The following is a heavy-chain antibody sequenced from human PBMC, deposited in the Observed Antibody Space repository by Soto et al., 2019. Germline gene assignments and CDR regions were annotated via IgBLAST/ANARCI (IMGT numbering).Heavy chain of an antibody. CDR1: GFRVSDEY. J-gene: IGHJ4*02. Sequence: QIQLVESGGDLAKPGGSLRLSCAVSGFRVSDEYMSWIRQAPGQGLEWISYISNGVPYIFYADSVKGRFTTSKDNARNLLFLQMDNLRADDTAVYYCPRSRGLGPGSHFDYWGQGTLVTVSS. CDR3: PRSRGLGPGSHFDY. D-gene: IGHD3-10*01. CDR2: ISNGVPYI. V-gene: IGHV3-11*01.